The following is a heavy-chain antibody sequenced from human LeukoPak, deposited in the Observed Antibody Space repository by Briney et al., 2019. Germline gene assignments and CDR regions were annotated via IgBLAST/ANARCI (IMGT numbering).Heavy chain of an antibody. CDR2: IYPGDSDT. J-gene: IGHJ2*01. D-gene: IGHD4-11*01. Sequence: GESLKISCKGSGYTFTNYWIGWVRQMPGKGLEWMGIIYPGDSDTRYSPSFQGHVTISADKSISTAYLQWSSLKASDTAMYYCATFYSNYGSYWYFDLWGRGTLVTVSS. V-gene: IGHV5-51*01. CDR1: GYTFTNYW. CDR3: ATFYSNYGSYWYFDL.